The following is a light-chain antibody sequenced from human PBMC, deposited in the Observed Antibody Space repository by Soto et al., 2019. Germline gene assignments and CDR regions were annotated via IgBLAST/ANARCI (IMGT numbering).Light chain of an antibody. CDR2: GAS. J-gene: IGKJ1*01. CDR1: QSVISKY. Sequence: EIVLTQSPGTLSLSPGERATLSCRASQSVISKYLAWYQQKPGQAPGLLIYGASSRATDIPDRFSGSGSGTDFTLTISRLEPEDFAVYYCQQYGSSPKTFGLGTKVEIK. V-gene: IGKV3-20*01. CDR3: QQYGSSPKT.